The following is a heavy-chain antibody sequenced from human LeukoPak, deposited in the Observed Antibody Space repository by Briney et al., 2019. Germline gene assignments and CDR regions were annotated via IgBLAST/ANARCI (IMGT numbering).Heavy chain of an antibody. CDR2: IFYSGSP. CDR1: GGSISGSNW. Sequence: SETLSLTCAVSGGSISGSNWWSWVRQPPGKGLEWIGNIFYSGSPYYNPSLKSRVTISVDTSKKQFSLKLSSVTAADTAVYYCARHVGFITMVRGVINNNWFDPWGQGTLVTVSS. V-gene: IGHV4-4*02. J-gene: IGHJ5*02. D-gene: IGHD3-10*01. CDR3: ARHVGFITMVRGVINNNWFDP.